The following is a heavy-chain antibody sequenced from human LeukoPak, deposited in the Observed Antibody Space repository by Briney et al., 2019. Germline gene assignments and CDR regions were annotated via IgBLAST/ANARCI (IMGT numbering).Heavy chain of an antibody. CDR1: GGSFSGYY. CDR3: ASSRTHYYGSGRSYFDY. D-gene: IGHD3-10*01. CDR2: INHSGST. Sequence: KTSETLSLTCAVYGGSFSGYYWSWIRQPPGKGLEWIGEINHSGSTNYNPSLKSRVTISVDTSKNQFSLKLSSVTAADTAVYYCASSRTHYYGSGRSYFDYWGQGTLVTVSS. J-gene: IGHJ4*02. V-gene: IGHV4-34*01.